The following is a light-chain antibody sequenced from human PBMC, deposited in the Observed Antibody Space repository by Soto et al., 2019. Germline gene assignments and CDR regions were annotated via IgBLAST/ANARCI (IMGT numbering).Light chain of an antibody. Sequence: EIVLTQSPATLSLSPGERATLPCRASQSVSSYLAWYQQKAGQAPRLLIYDASNRATGIPARFSGSVSGTDFTLTISSLEPEDFAVYYCQQRSNWRWLTFGGGTKVDIK. CDR1: QSVSSY. CDR3: QQRSNWRWLT. CDR2: DAS. V-gene: IGKV3-11*01. J-gene: IGKJ4*01.